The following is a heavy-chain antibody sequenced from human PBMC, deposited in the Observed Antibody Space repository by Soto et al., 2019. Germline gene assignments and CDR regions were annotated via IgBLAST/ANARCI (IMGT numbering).Heavy chain of an antibody. V-gene: IGHV4-61*08. Sequence: SETLSLTCAVSGGSISSGGYSWSWIRQPPGKGLEWIGYIYYSGSTYYNPSLKSRVTISVDTSKNQLSLKLSSVTAADTAVYYCARGSAAGTKSPFDYWGQGTLVTVSS. CDR2: IYYSGST. CDR3: ARGSAAGTKSPFDY. J-gene: IGHJ4*02. D-gene: IGHD6-13*01. CDR1: GGSISSGGYS.